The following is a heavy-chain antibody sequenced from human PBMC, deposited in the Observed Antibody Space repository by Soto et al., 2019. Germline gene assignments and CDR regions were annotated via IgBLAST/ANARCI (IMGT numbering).Heavy chain of an antibody. CDR2: TSSSSSTI. CDR3: AREGYYDSSSPFHN. D-gene: IGHD3-22*01. CDR1: GFIFSSHS. V-gene: IGHV3-48*02. J-gene: IGHJ4*02. Sequence: EVQLVESGGNLVQPGGSLRVSCAASGFIFSSHSMNWVRQAPGKGLEWVSYTSSSSSTIYYADSVKGRFTISRDNAKNSLYLQMNSLKDEDTAVYYCAREGYYDSSSPFHNWGQGTLVTVSS.